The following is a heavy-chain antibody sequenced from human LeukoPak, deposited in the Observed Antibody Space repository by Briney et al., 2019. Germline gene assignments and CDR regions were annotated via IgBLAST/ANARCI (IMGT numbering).Heavy chain of an antibody. CDR3: SRVKDYSSSWYRWFDP. CDR1: GYTFTSYG. CDR2: ISAYNGNT. J-gene: IGHJ5*02. D-gene: IGHD6-13*01. Sequence: ASVKVSCKASGYTFTSYGISWGRQAPGQGLEWMGWISAYNGNTNYAQKLQGRVTMTTDTSTSTAYMELRSLRSDDTAVYYCSRVKDYSSSWYRWFDPWGQGTLVTVSS. V-gene: IGHV1-18*01.